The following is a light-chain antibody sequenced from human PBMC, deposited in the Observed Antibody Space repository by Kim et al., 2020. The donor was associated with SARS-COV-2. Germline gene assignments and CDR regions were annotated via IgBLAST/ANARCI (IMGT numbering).Light chain of an antibody. Sequence: DFQMTQSPSSLSASVGVRVTITCRSSDTISNFLNWYQQKPGQAPHLLISAASTRHTGAPSRFTGSGSGSDFTLTISSLEPDDFATYYCQQTYSVPHTFGGGTKVDIK. V-gene: IGKV1-39*01. CDR3: QQTYSVPHT. CDR1: DTISNF. J-gene: IGKJ4*01. CDR2: AAS.